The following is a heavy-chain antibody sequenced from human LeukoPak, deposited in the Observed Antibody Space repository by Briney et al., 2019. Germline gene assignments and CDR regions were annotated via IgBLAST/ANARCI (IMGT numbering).Heavy chain of an antibody. CDR2: INHSGST. J-gene: IGHJ4*02. D-gene: IGHD3-16*01. V-gene: IGHV4-34*01. Sequence: SETLSLTCAVYGGSFSGYYWSWIRQPPGKGLEWIGEINHSGSTNYNPSLKSRVTISVDTSKDQFSLKLSSVTAADTAVYYCARGWGYFDYWGQGTLVTVSS. CDR1: GGSFSGYY. CDR3: ARGWGYFDY.